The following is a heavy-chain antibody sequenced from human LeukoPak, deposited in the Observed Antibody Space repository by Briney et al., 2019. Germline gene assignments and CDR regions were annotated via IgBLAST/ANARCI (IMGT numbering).Heavy chain of an antibody. V-gene: IGHV5-51*01. CDR3: ARRPAITGAPFDY. CDR2: LDFGGSDN. J-gene: IGHJ4*02. Sequence: GESLKISCKGSGFSFTNYWVGWVRRMPGKGLEWMGILDFGGSDNRYSPSFQGHVTISTDQSISTAYLQWSSLKASDTAIYYCARRPAITGAPFDYWGQGTLVTVSS. CDR1: GFSFTNYW. D-gene: IGHD1-14*01.